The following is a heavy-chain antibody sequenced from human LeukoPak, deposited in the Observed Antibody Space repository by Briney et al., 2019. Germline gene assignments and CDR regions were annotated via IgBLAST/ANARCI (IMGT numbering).Heavy chain of an antibody. V-gene: IGHV3-21*01. D-gene: IGHD3-9*01. Sequence: PGGSLRLSCAASGFTFSSYSMNWVRQAPGKGLEWVSSISSSSSYIYYADSVKGRFTISRDNAKNSLYLQMNSLRAEDTAVYYCARGGLGILTGYYRWGQGTLVTVSS. CDR1: GFTFSSYS. CDR3: ARGGLGILTGYYR. CDR2: ISSSSSYI. J-gene: IGHJ4*02.